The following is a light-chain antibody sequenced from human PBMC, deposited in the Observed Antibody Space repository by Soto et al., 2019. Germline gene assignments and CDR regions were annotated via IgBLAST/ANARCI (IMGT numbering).Light chain of an antibody. J-gene: IGLJ3*02. Sequence: QSVLTQSSSASASLGSSVKLTCTLSSGNSDDLIAWHQQQPGKAPRYMMKVEGSGNYNRGSGVPDRFSGSSSGADRYLTISNLQPEDEADYYCETWGSAIWVFGGGTKRHRP. CDR3: ETWGSAIWV. CDR1: SGNSDDL. CDR2: VEGSGNY. V-gene: IGLV4-60*03.